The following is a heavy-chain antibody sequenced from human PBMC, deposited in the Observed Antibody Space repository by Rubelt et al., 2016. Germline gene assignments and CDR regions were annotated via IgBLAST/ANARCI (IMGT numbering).Heavy chain of an antibody. CDR3: ASLSSGTIDY. J-gene: IGHJ4*02. V-gene: IGHV3-7*01. CDR2: VNQDGSGQ. CDR1: GFSFSGYS. D-gene: IGHD3-10*02. Sequence: VQPGGSLRLSCVASGFSFSGYSMNWVRQAPGRGLEWVATVNQDGSGQYHVDSVGGRFTISKDNAKKTLYLQMNSLRAEDTAVYYCASLSSGTIDYWGQGTLVTVSS.